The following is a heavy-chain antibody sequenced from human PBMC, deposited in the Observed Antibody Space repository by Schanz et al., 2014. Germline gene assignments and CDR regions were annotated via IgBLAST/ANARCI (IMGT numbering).Heavy chain of an antibody. D-gene: IGHD3-10*01. V-gene: IGHV3-48*04. J-gene: IGHJ4*02. Sequence: EVQLVESGGGLVQPGGSLRLSCAASGFGFSSYSMNWVHQAPGKGLEWVSYISGSSRTIYYADSVKGRFTISRDNSKNSLYLQMNSLRAEDTAVYYCARIGGSVFDYWAQGTLVTVSS. CDR1: GFGFSSYS. CDR3: ARIGGSVFDY. CDR2: ISGSSRTI.